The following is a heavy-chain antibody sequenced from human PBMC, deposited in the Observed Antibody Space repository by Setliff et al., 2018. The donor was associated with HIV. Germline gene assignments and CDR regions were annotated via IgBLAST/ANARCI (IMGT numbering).Heavy chain of an antibody. CDR2: ISSSSNYM. V-gene: IGHV3-21*06. CDR3: VRGSIGFCSGMTNCQSLFDI. CDR1: GFTLSPYT. D-gene: IGHD2-15*01. J-gene: IGHJ3*02. Sequence: PGGSLRLSCAVSGFTLSPYTMNWVRQAPGKGLEWVSSISSSSNYMAYGDSVKGRFSISRDDAKNSLYLQANSLRAEDTAVYYCVRGSIGFCSGMTNCQSLFDIWGQGTMVTVSS.